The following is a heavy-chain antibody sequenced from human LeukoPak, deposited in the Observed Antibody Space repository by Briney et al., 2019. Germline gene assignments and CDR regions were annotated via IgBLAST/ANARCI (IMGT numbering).Heavy chain of an antibody. CDR1: GFTFSDYY. Sequence: PGGSLRLSCAASGFTFSDYYMSWIRQALGKGLEWVSHISSSGSTIYYADSVKGRFTISRDNAKNSLYLQMNSLRAEDTAVYYCARGYYDSSGYLDYWGQGTLVTVSS. J-gene: IGHJ4*02. V-gene: IGHV3-11*01. D-gene: IGHD3-22*01. CDR3: ARGYYDSSGYLDY. CDR2: ISSSGSTI.